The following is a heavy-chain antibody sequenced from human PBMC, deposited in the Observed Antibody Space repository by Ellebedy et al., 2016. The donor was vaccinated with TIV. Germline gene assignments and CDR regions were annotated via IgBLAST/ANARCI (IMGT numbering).Heavy chain of an antibody. Sequence: SETLSLTXTVSGGSISSGGYYWSWIRQPPGKGLEWIGYIYYSGSTNYNPSLKSRVTISVDTSKNQFSLKLSSVTAADTAVYYCARGDNYYDSSGYDYWGQGTLVTVSS. CDR3: ARGDNYYDSSGYDY. CDR1: GGSISSGGYY. CDR2: IYYSGST. V-gene: IGHV4-61*08. J-gene: IGHJ4*02. D-gene: IGHD3-22*01.